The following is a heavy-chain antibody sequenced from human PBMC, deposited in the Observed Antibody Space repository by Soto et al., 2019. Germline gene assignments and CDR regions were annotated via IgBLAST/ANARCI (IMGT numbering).Heavy chain of an antibody. CDR3: VGSNYHAY. V-gene: IGHV3-7*01. D-gene: IGHD3-10*01. J-gene: IGHJ4*02. CDR1: GFSFSTFW. CDR2: INQDGREK. Sequence: EGQLVESGGGLVQPGGSLRLSCAASGFSFSTFWINWVRQAPGKGLEWVANINQDGREKYYVDSVKGRFTISRDNAKNSLYLQMNNLRAEDTAVYYCVGSNYHAYWGPGTLITVPS.